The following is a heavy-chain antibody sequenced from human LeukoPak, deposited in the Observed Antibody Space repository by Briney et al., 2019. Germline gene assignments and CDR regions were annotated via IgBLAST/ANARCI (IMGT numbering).Heavy chain of an antibody. Sequence: SETLTLTCAVYGGSFSGYYWSWIRQPPGKGLEWIGEINHSGSTNYNPSPKSRVTISVDTSKNQFSLKLSSVTAADTAVYYCARAPSGLLWFGELSPNYYYGMDVWGKGTTVTVSS. CDR2: INHSGST. CDR1: GGSFSGYY. CDR3: ARAPSGLLWFGELSPNYYYGMDV. V-gene: IGHV4-34*01. J-gene: IGHJ6*04. D-gene: IGHD3-10*01.